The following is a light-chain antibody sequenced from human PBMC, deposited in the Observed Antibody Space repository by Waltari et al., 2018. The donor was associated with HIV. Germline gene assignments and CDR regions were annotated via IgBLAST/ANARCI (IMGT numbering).Light chain of an antibody. Sequence: QSVLTQPPSASGTPGQRVTISCSGRRSNIGSNTVNWYQQLPGTAPKLLIYNNNQRPSGVPDRFSGSKSGTSASLAISGLQSEDEADYYCAAWDDSLNGVIFGGGTKLTVL. CDR1: RSNIGSNT. CDR2: NNN. CDR3: AAWDDSLNGVI. V-gene: IGLV1-44*01. J-gene: IGLJ2*01.